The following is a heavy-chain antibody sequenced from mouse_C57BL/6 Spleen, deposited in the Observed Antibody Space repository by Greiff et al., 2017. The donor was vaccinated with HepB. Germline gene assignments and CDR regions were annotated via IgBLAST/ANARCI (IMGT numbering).Heavy chain of an antibody. V-gene: IGHV5-16*01. CDR1: GFTFSDYY. CDR3: ARDDYYGSSFGYWYFDV. J-gene: IGHJ1*03. Sequence: EVHLVESEGGLVQPGSSMKLSCTASGFTFSDYYMAWVRQVPEKGLEWVANINYDGSSTYYLDSLKSRFIISRDNAKNILYLQMSSLKSEDTATYYCARDDYYGSSFGYWYFDVWGTGTTVTVSS. CDR2: INYDGSST. D-gene: IGHD1-1*01.